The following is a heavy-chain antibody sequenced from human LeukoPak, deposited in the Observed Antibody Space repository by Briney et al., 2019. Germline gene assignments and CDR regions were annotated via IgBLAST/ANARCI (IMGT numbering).Heavy chain of an antibody. CDR2: IGTHNGNT. V-gene: IGHV1-18*01. CDR1: GYTFTSYG. J-gene: IGHJ4*02. CDR3: ARDGSGGGGYFDY. Sequence: GASVKVSCKTSGYTFTSYGVSWVRQAPGQGLEWMGWIGTHNGNTNYAQKFQGRVIMTTDTSTSTAYMELMSLRSGDTAVFYCARDGSGGGGYFDYWGQGTLVIVSS. D-gene: IGHD6-19*01.